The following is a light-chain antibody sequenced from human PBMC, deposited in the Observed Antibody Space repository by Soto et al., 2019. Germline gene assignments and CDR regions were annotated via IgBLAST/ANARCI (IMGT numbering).Light chain of an antibody. V-gene: IGKV3-20*01. CDR1: QSVSSSY. CDR3: QQFGSLTLT. J-gene: IGKJ4*01. Sequence: EIVLTQSPGTLSLSPGERSTLSGRASQSVSSSYLAWYQQKPGQAPRLLIYGASSRATGIPDRFTGSGSGTDFTLTISRLEPEDFAVYYCQQFGSLTLTFGGGTKVDI. CDR2: GAS.